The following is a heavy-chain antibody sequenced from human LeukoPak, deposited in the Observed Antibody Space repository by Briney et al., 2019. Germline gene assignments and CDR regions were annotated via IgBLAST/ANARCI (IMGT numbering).Heavy chain of an antibody. CDR1: GGSIRSSSYY. Sequence: SGTLSLTCTVSGGSIRSSSYYWGWIRQPPGKGLEWIGSIYYSGSTYYNPSLKSRVTISVDTSKNQFSLKLSSVTAADTAVYYCARQTEYYYGSGPLSYYYGMDVWGQGTTVTVSS. CDR2: IYYSGST. V-gene: IGHV4-39*01. CDR3: ARQTEYYYGSGPLSYYYGMDV. J-gene: IGHJ6*02. D-gene: IGHD3-10*01.